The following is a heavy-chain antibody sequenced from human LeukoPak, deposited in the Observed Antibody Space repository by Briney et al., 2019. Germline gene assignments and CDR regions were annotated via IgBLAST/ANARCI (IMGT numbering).Heavy chain of an antibody. D-gene: IGHD3-22*01. Sequence: GGSLRLSCAASGFTFSSYAMSWVRQAPGKGLEWVSAISGSGGSTYYADSVKGRFTISRDNSKNTLYLQMNSLRAEDTAVYYCAKTRVTMIEVVFYAFDIWGQGTMVTVSS. CDR2: ISGSGGST. J-gene: IGHJ3*02. V-gene: IGHV3-23*01. CDR3: AKTRVTMIEVVFYAFDI. CDR1: GFTFSSYA.